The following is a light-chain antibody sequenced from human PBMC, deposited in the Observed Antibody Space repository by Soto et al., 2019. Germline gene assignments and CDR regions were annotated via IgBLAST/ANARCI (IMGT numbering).Light chain of an antibody. CDR2: AAS. V-gene: IGKV1-39*01. CDR3: QQSYSTPPWT. CDR1: QSVSIY. J-gene: IGKJ1*01. Sequence: DVQMTQSPSSLSASVGDRVTITGRASQSVSIYLNWYQQKPGKAPNLLISAASSLQNGVPSRFRGSGSGTDFTLTISGLQPEDFATYYCQQSYSTPPWTFGQGTKVEIK.